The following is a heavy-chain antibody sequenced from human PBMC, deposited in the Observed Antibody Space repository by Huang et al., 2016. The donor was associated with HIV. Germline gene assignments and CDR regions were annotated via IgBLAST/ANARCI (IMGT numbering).Heavy chain of an antibody. Sequence: QVQLVQSGAEVRKPGASVKVSCVASGYSFSSCDINWVRQATGQGLEWMGLMNPNSGNTGYAQKFQGRVTMTRNTSISTAYMELSSLRSEDTAKYFCVRGWYIAALPYFDYWGQGTLVTVSS. CDR3: VRGWYIAALPYFDY. CDR1: GYSFSSCD. D-gene: IGHD6-6*01. J-gene: IGHJ4*02. V-gene: IGHV1-8*01. CDR2: MNPNSGNT.